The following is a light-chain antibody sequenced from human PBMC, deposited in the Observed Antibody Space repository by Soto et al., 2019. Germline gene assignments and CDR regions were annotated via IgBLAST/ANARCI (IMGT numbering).Light chain of an antibody. CDR2: GAS. V-gene: IGKV3-15*01. CDR3: QHYNNWPPWK. Sequence: EIVMTQSPATLSVSPGERATLSCRASQSVSSNLAWYQQKPGQAPRLLIFGASTRATGIPARFRGSGYKTEFKLNNSRLQSEDFPVYYCQHYNNWPPWKFGQGTKVESK. J-gene: IGKJ1*01. CDR1: QSVSSN.